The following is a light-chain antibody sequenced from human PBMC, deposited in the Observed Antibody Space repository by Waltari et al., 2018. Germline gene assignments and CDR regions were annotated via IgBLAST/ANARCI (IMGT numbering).Light chain of an antibody. V-gene: IGKV1-39*01. CDR2: GAS. J-gene: IGKJ1*01. CDR1: QNTRTQ. Sequence: DIQMTQSPSSLSASVGDTVTVTCRASQNTRTQVNWYQQKPTTAPKLLIYGASTLQRGVPSRFRGSASGTDFTLTISSLQPEDFATYYCQQSYSTPRTFGQGTKVEIK. CDR3: QQSYSTPRT.